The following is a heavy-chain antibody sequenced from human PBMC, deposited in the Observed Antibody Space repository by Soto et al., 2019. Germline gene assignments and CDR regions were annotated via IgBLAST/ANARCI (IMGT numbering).Heavy chain of an antibody. D-gene: IGHD2-2*01. V-gene: IGHV4-4*02. Sequence: PSETLSLTCAVSGGSITSSSWWSWVRQTPRKGLEWIGEIYNSGSTKYTNYNPSLKSRVTISVDKTKNQFSLKLTTVTAADTAVYYCARHGVVVPAPSLGYFQHWGQGTLVTVSS. CDR2: IYNSGSTKYT. CDR3: ARHGVVVPAPSLGYFQH. CDR1: GGSITSSSW. J-gene: IGHJ1*01.